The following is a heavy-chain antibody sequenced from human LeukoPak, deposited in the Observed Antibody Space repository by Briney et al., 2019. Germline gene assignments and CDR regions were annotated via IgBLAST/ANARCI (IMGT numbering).Heavy chain of an antibody. CDR2: ISTSSRST. V-gene: IGHV3-48*01. CDR3: ARSAVRGVACDY. CDR1: GFTFSGFS. Sequence: PGGSLRLSCTASGFTFSGFSMHWVRQPPGKGLEWLSYISTSSRSTYYADSVKGRFIISRDNAKNSLFLDMHSLRPRDSAVYYCARSAVRGVACDYWGQGTLLTVSS. J-gene: IGHJ4*02. D-gene: IGHD3-10*01.